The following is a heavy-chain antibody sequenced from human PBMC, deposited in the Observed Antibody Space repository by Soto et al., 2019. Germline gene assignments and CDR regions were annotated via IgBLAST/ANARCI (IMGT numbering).Heavy chain of an antibody. D-gene: IGHD1-1*01. J-gene: IGHJ4*02. Sequence: PGGSLRLSCAASGFTFSDAWMSWVRQAPGAGLEWVGLIKGKTEGGTIDYAAPVKARFTISRDAPKNTLYLQMNSLKTEDTAVYYCTTDPHSTGTKYWGQGTLVTVSS. V-gene: IGHV3-15*01. CDR2: IKGKTEGGTI. CDR3: TTDPHSTGTKY. CDR1: GFTFSDAW.